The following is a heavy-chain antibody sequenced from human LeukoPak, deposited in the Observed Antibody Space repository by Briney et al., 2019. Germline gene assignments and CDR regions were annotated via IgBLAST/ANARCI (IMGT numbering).Heavy chain of an antibody. V-gene: IGHV3-33*01. CDR1: GFTFSSYG. D-gene: IGHD6-13*01. CDR3: ARDSGGLSSWYAY. J-gene: IGHJ4*02. CDR2: IWYDGSNK. Sequence: PGGSLRLSCAASGFTFSSYGMHWVRQAPGKGLEWVAVIWYDGSNKYYADSVKGRFTISRDNSKNTLYLQMNSLRAEDTAVYYCARDSGGLSSWYAYWGQGTLDTVSS.